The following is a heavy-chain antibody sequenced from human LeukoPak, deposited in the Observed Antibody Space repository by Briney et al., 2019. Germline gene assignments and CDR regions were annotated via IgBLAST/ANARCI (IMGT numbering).Heavy chain of an antibody. CDR1: GFTFSRYG. CDR3: ANPSWGGNLAFDY. D-gene: IGHD4-23*01. V-gene: IGHV3-30*02. CDR2: IRYDESNK. J-gene: IGHJ4*02. Sequence: PGGSLRLSCAASGFTFSRYGMHWVRQAPGKGLEWVAFIRYDESNKNYADSVRGRFTISRDSSKNTLYLQMNSLRAEDTAVYYCANPSWGGNLAFDYWGQGTLVTVSS.